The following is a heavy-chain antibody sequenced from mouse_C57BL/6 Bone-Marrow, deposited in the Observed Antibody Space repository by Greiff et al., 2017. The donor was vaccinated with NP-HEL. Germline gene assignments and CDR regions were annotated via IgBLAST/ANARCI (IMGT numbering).Heavy chain of an antibody. CDR1: GFNIKDDY. J-gene: IGHJ4*01. CDR3: TRYAMDY. CDR2: IDPENGDT. Sequence: EVQLQQSAAELVRPGASVKLSCTASGFNIKDDYMHWVKQRPEQGLEWIGWIDPENGDTEYASKFQGKATITADTSSNTAYLQLSSLTSEDTAVYYCTRYAMDYWGQGTSVTVSS. V-gene: IGHV14-4*01.